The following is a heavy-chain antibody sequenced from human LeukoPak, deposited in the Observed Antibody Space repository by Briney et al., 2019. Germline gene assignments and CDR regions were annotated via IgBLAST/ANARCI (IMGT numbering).Heavy chain of an antibody. Sequence: SETLSLTCTVSGASISNYHWSWIRQPPGKGLEWIGYIYYSGSTNYNPSLNSRVTKSLDTSKNQFSLKLSSVTAADTAVYYCARDRGYLDGFDIWGQGTMVTVSS. CDR2: IYYSGST. CDR3: ARDRGYLDGFDI. D-gene: IGHD3-10*01. CDR1: GASISNYH. V-gene: IGHV4-59*01. J-gene: IGHJ3*02.